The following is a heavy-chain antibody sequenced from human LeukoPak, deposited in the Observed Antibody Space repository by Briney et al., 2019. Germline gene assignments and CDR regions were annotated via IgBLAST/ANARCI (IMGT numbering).Heavy chain of an antibody. J-gene: IGHJ6*02. CDR3: ARAWYYYGMDV. CDR1: GGSISSYY. V-gene: IGHV4-59*01. CDR2: IYYSGST. Sequence: SETLSLICTVSGGSISSYYWSWLRQPPGKGLEWIGYIYYSGSTNYNPSLKSRVTISVDTSKNQFSLKLSSVTAADTAVYYCARAWYYYGMDVWGQGTTVTVSS.